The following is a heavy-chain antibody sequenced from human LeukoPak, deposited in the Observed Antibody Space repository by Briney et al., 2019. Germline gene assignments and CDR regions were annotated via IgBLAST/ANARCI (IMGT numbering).Heavy chain of an antibody. CDR1: GYTFTSYG. CDR3: ASGGPKNFAAAAKVNWFDP. D-gene: IGHD6-13*01. V-gene: IGHV1-18*01. Sequence: GASVKVSCKASGYTFTSYGISWVRQAPGQGLEWMGWISAYNGNTNYAQKLQGRVTMTTDTSTSTAYMELRSLRSDDTAVYYCASGGPKNFAAAAKVNWFDPWGQGTLVTVSS. CDR2: ISAYNGNT. J-gene: IGHJ5*02.